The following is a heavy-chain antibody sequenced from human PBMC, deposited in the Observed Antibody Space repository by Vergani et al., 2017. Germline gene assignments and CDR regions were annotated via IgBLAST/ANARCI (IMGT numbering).Heavy chain of an antibody. Sequence: EVQLLESGGGLVQPGGSLRLSCAASGFTFSSYAMSWVRQAPGKGLEWVSAISGSGGSTYYADSVKGRFTISRDNSKNTLYLQMNSLRAEDTAVYYCARKIGQDDFWSRIKGCYYYGMDVWGQGTRVTVSS. V-gene: IGHV3-23*01. CDR2: ISGSGGST. D-gene: IGHD3-3*01. CDR3: ARKIGQDDFWSRIKGCYYYGMDV. CDR1: GFTFSSYA. J-gene: IGHJ6*02.